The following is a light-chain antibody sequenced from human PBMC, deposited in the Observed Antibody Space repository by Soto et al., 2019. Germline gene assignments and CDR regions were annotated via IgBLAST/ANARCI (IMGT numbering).Light chain of an antibody. Sequence: DIQMTQSPSTLSASVGDRVTITCRASQSISSWLAWYQQKPGKAPKLLIYKASSLESGVPSRFSGSGSGTEFTLTISSLQPDDFATYYCQQYNSSLLTFGPGTKVDIK. V-gene: IGKV1-5*03. CDR3: QQYNSSLLT. CDR2: KAS. J-gene: IGKJ3*01. CDR1: QSISSW.